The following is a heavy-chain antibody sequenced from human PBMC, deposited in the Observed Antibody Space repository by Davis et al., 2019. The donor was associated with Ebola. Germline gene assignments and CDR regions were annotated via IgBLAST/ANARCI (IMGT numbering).Heavy chain of an antibody. CDR2: ISAYNGNT. J-gene: IGHJ4*02. V-gene: IGHV1-18*01. CDR1: GYTFTSYG. CDR3: ARATGYSSSPISSRLIDC. Sequence: ASVKVSCKASGYTFTSYGISWVRQAPGQGLEWMGWISAYNGNTNYAQKLQGRVTMTTDTSTSTAYMELRSLRSDDTAVYYCARATGYSSSPISSRLIDCWGQGTLVTVSS. D-gene: IGHD6-13*01.